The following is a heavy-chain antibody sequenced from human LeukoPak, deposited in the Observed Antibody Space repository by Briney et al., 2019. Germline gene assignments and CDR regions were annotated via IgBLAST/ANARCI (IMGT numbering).Heavy chain of an antibody. CDR1: GGTFSSYA. D-gene: IGHD3-16*01. CDR3: ARSPALLRGDYYYMDV. J-gene: IGHJ6*03. Sequence: SVKVSCKASGGTFSSYAISWVRQAPGQGLEWMGGIIPIFGTANYAQKFQGRVTITTDESTSTAYMELSSLRSEDTAVYYCARSPALLRGDYYYMDVWGKGTTVTVSS. CDR2: IIPIFGTA. V-gene: IGHV1-69*05.